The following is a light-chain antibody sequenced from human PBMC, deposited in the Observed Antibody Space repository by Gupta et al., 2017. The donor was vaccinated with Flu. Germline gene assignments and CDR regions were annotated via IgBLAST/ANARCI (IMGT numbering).Light chain of an antibody. V-gene: IGLV1-44*01. Sequence: QSVLTQPPSVSGTPGQRVTISCSGSRSNIGSNTVNWYQQLPGSAPKVLMYSTDQRPSGVPDRLSGSKSGTSASLAISGLRAEDEAEYYCAASDDGRNGVVFGGGTKLTVL. J-gene: IGLJ3*02. CDR3: AASDDGRNGVV. CDR2: STD. CDR1: RSNIGSNT.